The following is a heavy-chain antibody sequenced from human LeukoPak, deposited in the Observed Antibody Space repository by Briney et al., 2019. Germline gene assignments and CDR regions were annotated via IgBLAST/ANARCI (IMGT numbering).Heavy chain of an antibody. V-gene: IGHV4-59*08. J-gene: IGHJ5*02. CDR3: ARQNPPGSKKGWFDP. D-gene: IGHD6-25*01. CDR2: IYYNGTT. CDR1: GGSINSYY. Sequence: SETLSLTCTVSGGSINSYYWTWIRQPPGKGLEWIACIYYNGTTNYKSSLESRLTISVDTSKNQFSLRLRSVTAADTAVYYCARQNPPGSKKGWFDPWGRGTLVTVSS.